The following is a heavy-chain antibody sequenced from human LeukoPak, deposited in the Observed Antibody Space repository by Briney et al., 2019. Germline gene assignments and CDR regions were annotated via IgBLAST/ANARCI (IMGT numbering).Heavy chain of an antibody. CDR3: ARAPSEIGGYYPEYFRH. Sequence: GGSLRLSCAASGLTFSTYWMHWVRQAPGKGLVWVSLIKSDGSTNYADSVKGRFTISSDNANNTLSLQMNSLRPEDTGVYYCARAPSEIGGYYPEYFRHWGQGTLVTVSS. CDR1: GLTFSTYW. D-gene: IGHD3-22*01. CDR2: IKSDGST. J-gene: IGHJ1*01. V-gene: IGHV3-74*01.